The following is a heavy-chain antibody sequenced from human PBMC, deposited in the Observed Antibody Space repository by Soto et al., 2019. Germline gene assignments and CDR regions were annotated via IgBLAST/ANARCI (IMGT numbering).Heavy chain of an antibody. D-gene: IGHD5-12*01. CDR3: AKDQTIKGLSY. V-gene: IGHV3-30*18. J-gene: IGHJ4*02. CDR2: ISYDGSNK. CDR1: GFTFSSYG. Sequence: GGSLRLSCAASGFTFSSYGMHWVRQAPGKGLEWVAVISYDGSNKYYADSVKGRFTISRDNSKNTLYLQMNSLRAEDTAVYYCAKDQTIKGLSYWGQGTLVTVSS.